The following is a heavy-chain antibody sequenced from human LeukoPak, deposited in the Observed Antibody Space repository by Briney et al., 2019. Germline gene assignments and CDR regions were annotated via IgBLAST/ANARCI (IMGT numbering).Heavy chain of an antibody. Sequence: GASVKVSCKSSGYTFTGYYMHWVRQAPGQGLEWMGWINPNSGGTNYAQKFQGRVTMTRDTSISTAYMELSRLRSDDTAVYYCARDLYYGSGIDYWGQGTLVTVSS. CDR3: ARDLYYGSGIDY. CDR2: INPNSGGT. D-gene: IGHD3-10*01. J-gene: IGHJ4*02. V-gene: IGHV1-2*02. CDR1: GYTFTGYY.